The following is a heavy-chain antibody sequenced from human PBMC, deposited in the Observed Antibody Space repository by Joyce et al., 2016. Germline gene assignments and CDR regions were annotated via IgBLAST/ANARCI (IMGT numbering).Heavy chain of an antibody. J-gene: IGHJ4*02. CDR3: AKDFGSGYYSLDY. CDR1: GYTFSSYA. V-gene: IGHV3-48*02. D-gene: IGHD3-22*01. CDR2: ISSTSRTI. Sequence: EVQLVESGGALVQPGGSLRLSCAASGYTFSSYAMNWVRQAPGKGLEWVSFISSTSRTISYAYSVKGRFTVSRDNAKNSLYLQMNSLRDEDTALYYCAKDFGSGYYSLDYWGQGTLVTVSS.